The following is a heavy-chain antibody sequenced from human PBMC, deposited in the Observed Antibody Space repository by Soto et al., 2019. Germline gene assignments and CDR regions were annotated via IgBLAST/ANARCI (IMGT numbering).Heavy chain of an antibody. V-gene: IGHV3-48*03. CDR3: ARAECSTPGCFTEYYAYGLNA. J-gene: IGHJ6*04. CDR2: INTAGSTK. Sequence: GGSLRLSCAASGFTFSNFEMHWVRQAPGKGLEWVSYINTAGSTKYYAESVKGRFTISRDNARNSLFLQMNSLRAEDTAVYYCARAECSTPGCFTEYYAYGLNAWGKGST. D-gene: IGHD2-2*01. CDR1: GFTFSNFE.